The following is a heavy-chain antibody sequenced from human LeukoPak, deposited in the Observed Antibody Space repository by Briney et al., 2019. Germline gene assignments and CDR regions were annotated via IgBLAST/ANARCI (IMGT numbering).Heavy chain of an antibody. J-gene: IGHJ4*02. CDR1: GFTFSSYS. CDR3: AREYCSGGSCYLADY. V-gene: IGHV3-21*01. CDR2: ISSSSSYI. Sequence: GGSLRLSCAASGFTFSSYSMNWVRQAPGKGLDWDSSISSSSSYIYYADSVKGRFTISRDNAKNSLYLQINSLRAEDTAVYYCAREYCSGGSCYLADYWGQGTLVTVSS. D-gene: IGHD2-15*01.